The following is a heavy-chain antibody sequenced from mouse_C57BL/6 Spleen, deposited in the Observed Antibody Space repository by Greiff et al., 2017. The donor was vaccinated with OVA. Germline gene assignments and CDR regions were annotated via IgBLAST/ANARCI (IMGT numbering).Heavy chain of an antibody. CDR2: ISYDGSN. J-gene: IGHJ1*03. Sequence: EVKLQESGPGLVKPSQSLSLTCSVTGYSITSGYYWNWIRQFPGNKLEWMGYISYDGSNNYKPSLKNRISITRDTSKNQFFLKLNSVTTEDTATYYCARDHYGSSFDVWGTGTTVTVSS. CDR3: ARDHYGSSFDV. D-gene: IGHD1-1*01. CDR1: GYSITSGYY. V-gene: IGHV3-6*01.